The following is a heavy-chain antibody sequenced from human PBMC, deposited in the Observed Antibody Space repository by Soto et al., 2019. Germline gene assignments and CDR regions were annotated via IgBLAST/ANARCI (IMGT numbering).Heavy chain of an antibody. V-gene: IGHV3-21*01. CDR1: GFTFSNAR. CDR2: ISSSSSYI. CDR3: ARDWGPFCSGDSCYSEGPGMDV. Sequence: SLRLSRAASGFTFSNARMNWVRQAPGEGLEGVSSISSSSSYIYYADSVKGRFTISRDNAKNSLYLQMNSLRAEDTAVYYCARDWGPFCSGDSCYSEGPGMDVWGQGTTVTVSS. J-gene: IGHJ6*02. D-gene: IGHD2-15*01.